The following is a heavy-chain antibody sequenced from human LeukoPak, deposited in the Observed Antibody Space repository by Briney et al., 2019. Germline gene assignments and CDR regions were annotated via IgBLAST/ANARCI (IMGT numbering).Heavy chain of an antibody. CDR2: ISYDGSNK. D-gene: IGHD6-19*01. J-gene: IGHJ4*02. V-gene: IGHV3-30-3*01. CDR3: ARDRIAVAATGFDY. Sequence: GSLRLSCTASGFTFSTYAMHWVRQAPGKGLDWVAVISYDGSNKYYTDSVKGRFTISRDNSRNRLYLQMNTLRVEDMAVYYCARDRIAVAATGFDYWGQGTLLTVSS. CDR1: GFTFSTYA.